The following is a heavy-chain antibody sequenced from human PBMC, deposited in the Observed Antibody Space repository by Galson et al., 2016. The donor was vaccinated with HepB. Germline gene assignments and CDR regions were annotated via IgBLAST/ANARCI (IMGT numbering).Heavy chain of an antibody. V-gene: IGHV3-23*01. CDR1: GFTFSNHD. D-gene: IGHD7-27*01. J-gene: IGHJ4*02. Sequence: SLRLSCAASGFTFSNHDMNWVRQAPGKGLEWVANIEHSGEGTNYGDSVTGRFSISRDNSKNTLYLQMNTLRAEDTAIYYCVKETSWESAYWGQGTLVTVSS. CDR3: VKETSWESAY. CDR2: IEHSGEGT.